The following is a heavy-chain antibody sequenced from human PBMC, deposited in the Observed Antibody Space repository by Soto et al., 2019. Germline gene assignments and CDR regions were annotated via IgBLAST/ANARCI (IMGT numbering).Heavy chain of an antibody. CDR3: ARNRVAGICGEAFDI. CDR2: INPYNDNV. D-gene: IGHD2-21*01. J-gene: IGHJ3*02. V-gene: IGHV1-18*04. CDR1: GYTFTNHG. Sequence: QVQLVQSGAEVKKPGASVKVSCKTSGYTFTNHGINWVRQAPGQGLEWMGWINPYNDNVNYAQKLQGRVTMTTDTATSTAYMDLRRLTSVDTAGYYFARNRVAGICGEAFDIWGQGKMVTVSS.